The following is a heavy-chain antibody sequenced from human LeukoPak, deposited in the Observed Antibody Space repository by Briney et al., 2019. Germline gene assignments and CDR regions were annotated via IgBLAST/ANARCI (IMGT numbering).Heavy chain of an antibody. D-gene: IGHD6-19*01. V-gene: IGHV3-66*01. CDR1: GFTFSDYY. Sequence: GGSLRLSCAASGFTFSDYYMSWIRQAPGKGLEWVSVIYSGGSTYYADSVKGRFTISRDNSKNTLYLQMNSLRAEDTAVYYCARDQKGYSSGPPHWGQGTLVTVSS. J-gene: IGHJ4*02. CDR2: IYSGGST. CDR3: ARDQKGYSSGPPH.